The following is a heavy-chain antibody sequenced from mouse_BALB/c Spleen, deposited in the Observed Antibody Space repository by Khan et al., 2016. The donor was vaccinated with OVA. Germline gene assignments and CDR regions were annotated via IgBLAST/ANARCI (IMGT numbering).Heavy chain of an antibody. CDR2: ILPGTGTT. V-gene: IGHV1-9*01. D-gene: IGHD2-1*01. J-gene: IGHJ3*01. Sequence: QVQLQQSGVELMKPGASVKISCKATGYTFRSSWIEWVKQRPGHGLEWIGEILPGTGTTNYSERFKGKATFTADKSSNTAYMQLSSLTSEDSAVYYCARWGPYGNYGAYWGQGTLVTVSA. CDR1: GYTFRSSW. CDR3: ARWGPYGNYGAY.